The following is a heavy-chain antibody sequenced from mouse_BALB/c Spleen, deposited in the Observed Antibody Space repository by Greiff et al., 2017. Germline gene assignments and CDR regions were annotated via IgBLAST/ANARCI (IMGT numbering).Heavy chain of an antibody. CDR2: IYPGNVNT. Sequence: VQLQQSGPELVKPGASVRISCKASGYTFTSYYIHWVKQRPGQGLEWIGWIYPGNVNTKYNEKFKGKATLTADKSSSTAYMQLSSLTSEDSAVYFCARRGANWDYFDYWGQGTTLTVSS. D-gene: IGHD4-1*01. J-gene: IGHJ2*01. CDR1: GYTFTSYY. CDR3: ARRGANWDYFDY. V-gene: IGHV1S56*01.